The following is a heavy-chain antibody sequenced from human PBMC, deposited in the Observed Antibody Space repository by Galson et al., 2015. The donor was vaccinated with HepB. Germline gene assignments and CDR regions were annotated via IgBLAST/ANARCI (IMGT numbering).Heavy chain of an antibody. J-gene: IGHJ3*02. V-gene: IGHV4-61*01. CDR1: GGSVSSGSYY. CDR3: ARFVGHCSGGSCYSVDAFDI. Sequence: SETLSLTCTVSGGSVSSGSYYWSWIRQPPGKGLEWIGYIYYSGSTNYNPSLKSRVTISVDTSKNQFSLKLSSVTAADTAVYYCARFVGHCSGGSCYSVDAFDIWGQGTMVTVSS. CDR2: IYYSGST. D-gene: IGHD2-15*01.